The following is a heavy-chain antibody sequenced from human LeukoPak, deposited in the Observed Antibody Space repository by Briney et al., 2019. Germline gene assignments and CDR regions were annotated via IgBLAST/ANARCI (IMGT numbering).Heavy chain of an antibody. CDR1: GGTFSSYA. Sequence: GSSLKVSCKASGGTFSSYAISWVRQAPRQGLEWMGGIIPLFGTANCAQKFQGRVTITTDESTSTAYMELSSLRSEDTAVNYCASSAARPFIGSDYWGQGTLVTVSS. J-gene: IGHJ4*02. D-gene: IGHD6-6*01. V-gene: IGHV1-69*05. CDR2: IIPLFGTA. CDR3: ASSAARPFIGSDY.